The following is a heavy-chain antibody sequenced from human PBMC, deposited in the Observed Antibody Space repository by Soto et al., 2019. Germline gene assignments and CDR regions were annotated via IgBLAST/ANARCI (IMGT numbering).Heavy chain of an antibody. V-gene: IGHV1-69*13. Sequence: ASVKVSCKASGGTFSSYAISWVRQAPGQGLEWMGGIIPIFGTANYAQKFQGRVTITADESTSTAYMELSSLRSEDTAVYYCAREAAGDTVTTHHYYYGMDVWGQGTTVTVSS. J-gene: IGHJ6*02. CDR3: AREAAGDTVTTHHYYYGMDV. CDR1: GGTFSSYA. D-gene: IGHD4-4*01. CDR2: IIPIFGTA.